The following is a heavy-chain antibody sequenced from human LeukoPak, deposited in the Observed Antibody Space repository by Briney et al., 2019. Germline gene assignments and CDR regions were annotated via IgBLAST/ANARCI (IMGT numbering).Heavy chain of an antibody. Sequence: ASVKVSCKASGYTFTGYYMHWVRQAPGQGLEWMGWINPNSGGTNYAQKFQGRVTMTRDTSISTAYMELSRLRSDDTAVYYCARVADGYSYGYYYYYGMDVWGQGTTVTVSS. CDR1: GYTFTGYY. V-gene: IGHV1-2*02. D-gene: IGHD5-18*01. CDR2: INPNSGGT. CDR3: ARVADGYSYGYYYYYGMDV. J-gene: IGHJ6*02.